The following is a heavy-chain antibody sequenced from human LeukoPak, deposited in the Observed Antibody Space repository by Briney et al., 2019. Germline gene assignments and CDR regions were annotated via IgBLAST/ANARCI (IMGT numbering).Heavy chain of an antibody. Sequence: SETLSLTCAVSGGSITYYYWSWIRQPPGKGLEWIGYIYYNGNTKYNSSLQSRVTMSVDTSKNQFSLNLNSVTAADTAVYYCARSYSNSGYYYYGMDVWGQGTTVTVSS. J-gene: IGHJ6*02. CDR2: IYYNGNT. CDR1: GGSITYYY. CDR3: ARSYSNSGYYYYGMDV. V-gene: IGHV4-59*01. D-gene: IGHD6-13*01.